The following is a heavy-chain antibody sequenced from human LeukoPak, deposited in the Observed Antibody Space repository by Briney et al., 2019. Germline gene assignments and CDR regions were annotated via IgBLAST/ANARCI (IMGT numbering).Heavy chain of an antibody. CDR3: ARSIAVAGEAADF. V-gene: IGHV1-18*04. J-gene: IGHJ4*02. D-gene: IGHD6-19*01. CDR1: GYTFPSYG. Sequence: GASVKVSCKASGYTFPSYGLSWVRQAPGQGLEWMGWISAYNGNTNYAQKLQGRVTMTTDTSTSTAYMELRSLRSDDTAVYYCARSIAVAGEAADFWGQGTLVTVSS. CDR2: ISAYNGNT.